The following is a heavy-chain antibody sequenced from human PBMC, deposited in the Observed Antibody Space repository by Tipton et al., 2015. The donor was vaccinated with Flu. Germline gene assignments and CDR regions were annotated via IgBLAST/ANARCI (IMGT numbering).Heavy chain of an antibody. CDR1: GGSFSGYY. D-gene: IGHD2-2*01. CDR3: AREGDIVVVPAAMALDY. V-gene: IGHV4-34*01. Sequence: GLVKPSETLSLTCAVYGGSFSGYYWSWIRQPPGKGLEWIGEINHSGSTNYNPSLKSRVTISVDTSKNQFSLKLSSVTAADTAVYYCAREGDIVVVPAAMALDYWGQGTLVTVSS. J-gene: IGHJ4*02. CDR2: INHSGST.